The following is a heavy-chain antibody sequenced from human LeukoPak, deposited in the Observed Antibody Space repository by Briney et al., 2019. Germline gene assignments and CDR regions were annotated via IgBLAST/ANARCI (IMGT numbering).Heavy chain of an antibody. D-gene: IGHD3-9*01. V-gene: IGHV2-5*01. J-gene: IGHJ4*02. CDR2: IYWNDDK. Sequence: GSGPTLVNPTQTLTLTCTFSGFSLSTSGVGVGWIRQPPGKALEWLALIYWNDDKRYSPSLKSRLTITKDTSKNRVVLTMTNMDPVDTATYYCAHFEYYDILTGYPGTLFDYWGQGTLVTVSS. CDR1: GFSLSTSGVG. CDR3: AHFEYYDILTGYPGTLFDY.